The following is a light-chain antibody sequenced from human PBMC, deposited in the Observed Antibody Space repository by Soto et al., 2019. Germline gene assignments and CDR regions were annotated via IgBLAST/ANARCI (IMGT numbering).Light chain of an antibody. Sequence: EIVLTQSPGTLSLSPGERSTIFCRASQSVSNNYLAWYQQKPGQAPRLLIYGASNRDTGIQDRFSGSGSGTEFTLTIRRLEPEDFAVYYCKQYGSSGTCGQGTKVDIK. CDR1: QSVSNNY. J-gene: IGKJ1*01. V-gene: IGKV3-20*01. CDR2: GAS. CDR3: KQYGSSGT.